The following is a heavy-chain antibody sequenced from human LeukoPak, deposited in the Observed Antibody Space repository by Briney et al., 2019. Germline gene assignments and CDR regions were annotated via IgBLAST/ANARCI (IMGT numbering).Heavy chain of an antibody. CDR3: ARGGAVAGTFDY. V-gene: IGHV3-33*01. D-gene: IGHD6-19*01. CDR2: IWYDGSNK. CDR1: GFTSSSYG. Sequence: GGSLRPSCAASGFTSSSYGMHWVRQAPGKGLEWVAVIWYDGSNKYYADSVKGRFTISRDNSKNTLYLQMNSLRAEDTAVYYCARGGAVAGTFDYWGQGTLVTVSS. J-gene: IGHJ4*02.